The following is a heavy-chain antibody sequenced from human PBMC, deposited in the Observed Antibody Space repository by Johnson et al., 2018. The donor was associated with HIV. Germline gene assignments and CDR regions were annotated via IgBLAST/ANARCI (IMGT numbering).Heavy chain of an antibody. Sequence: VQLVESGGGLVQPGGSLRLSCAASGFTFSSYDMHWVRQATGKGLEWVSAIGTAGDTYYPGSVKGRFTISRENAKNSLYLQMNGLRAEDTAVYYCARDALSSMIIVVPLFDIWGQRTMVTVSS. V-gene: IGHV3-13*01. CDR2: IGTAGDT. D-gene: IGHD3-22*01. CDR1: GFTFSSYD. J-gene: IGHJ3*02. CDR3: ARDALSSMIIVVPLFDI.